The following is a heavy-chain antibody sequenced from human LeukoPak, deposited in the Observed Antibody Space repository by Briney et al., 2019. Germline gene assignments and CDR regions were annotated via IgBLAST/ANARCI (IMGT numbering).Heavy chain of an antibody. Sequence: ASVKVSCKASGYTLTSYYMHWVRQAPGQGLEWMGIINPSGGSTSYAQKFQGRVTMTRDTSTSTVYMELSSLRSEDTAVYYCARGGYSREAAYYYYGMDVWGQGTTVTVSS. CDR3: ARGGYSREAAYYYYGMDV. V-gene: IGHV1-46*01. D-gene: IGHD6-13*01. CDR2: INPSGGST. J-gene: IGHJ6*02. CDR1: GYTLTSYY.